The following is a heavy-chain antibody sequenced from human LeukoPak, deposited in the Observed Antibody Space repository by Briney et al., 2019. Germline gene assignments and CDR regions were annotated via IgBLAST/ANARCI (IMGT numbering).Heavy chain of an antibody. Sequence: PSETLSLTCTVSGGSLSSGDYYWSWIRQPPGKGLEWIGYIYYSGSTYYNPSLKSRVTISVDTPKNQFSLKLSSVTAADTAVYYCARDQSVTMMLSWFDPWGQGTLVTVSS. V-gene: IGHV4-30-4*01. D-gene: IGHD3-22*01. CDR2: IYYSGST. CDR3: ARDQSVTMMLSWFDP. CDR1: GGSLSSGDYY. J-gene: IGHJ5*02.